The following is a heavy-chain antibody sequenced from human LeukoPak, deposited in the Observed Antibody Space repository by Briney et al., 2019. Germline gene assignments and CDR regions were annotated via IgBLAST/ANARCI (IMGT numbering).Heavy chain of an antibody. Sequence: ASAKVSCKASGYTLTGYYMHSVRQAPGQRVEWMLWINPNSGGTNYAQKFQGRVTMTRDKSITTAYMELSRLSSDDTAVYYCAIHAGKVNNDWYFDLWGRGTLVTVSS. V-gene: IGHV1-2*02. D-gene: IGHD1/OR15-1a*01. CDR1: GYTLTGYY. J-gene: IGHJ2*01. CDR3: AIHAGKVNNDWYFDL. CDR2: INPNSGGT.